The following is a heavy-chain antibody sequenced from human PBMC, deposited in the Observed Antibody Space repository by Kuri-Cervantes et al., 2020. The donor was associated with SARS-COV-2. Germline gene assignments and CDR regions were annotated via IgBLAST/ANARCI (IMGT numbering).Heavy chain of an antibody. V-gene: IGHV1-46*01. Sequence: ASVKVSCKASGYTFTSYYMHWVRQAPGQGLEWMGIINPSGGSTSYAQKFQGRVTMTRDTSTSTVYMELSSLRSEDTAVYYCARGVKKEPRLLWFRELFYYFDYWGQGPLVTVSS. J-gene: IGHJ4*02. D-gene: IGHD3-10*01. CDR1: GYTFTSYY. CDR2: INPSGGST. CDR3: ARGVKKEPRLLWFRELFYYFDY.